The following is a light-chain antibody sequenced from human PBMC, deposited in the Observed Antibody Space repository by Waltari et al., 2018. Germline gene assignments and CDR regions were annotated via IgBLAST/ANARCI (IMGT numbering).Light chain of an antibody. Sequence: EIMLTQSPGTLSLSPGERATHSCRASQSIGRYLVWYQKKPGQAPRLLMYEASRRATGIPDRFSGSGSGTDFSLTISRLEPEDFAVYYCQNHERLPATFGQGTKLEIK. CDR1: QSIGRY. CDR3: QNHERLPAT. J-gene: IGKJ1*01. CDR2: EAS. V-gene: IGKV3-20*01.